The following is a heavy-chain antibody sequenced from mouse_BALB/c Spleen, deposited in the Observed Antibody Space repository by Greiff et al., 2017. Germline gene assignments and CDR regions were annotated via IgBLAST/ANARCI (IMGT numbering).Heavy chain of an antibody. CDR2: IDPSDSYT. D-gene: IGHD2-14*01. CDR1: GYTFTSYW. CDR3: ARGSYRYDDY. Sequence: VQLQQPGAELVKPGASVKLSCKASGYTFTSYWMHWVKQRPGQGLEWIGEIDPSDSYTNYNQKFKGKATLTVDKSSSTAYMQLSSLTSEDSAVYYCARGSYRYDDYWGQGTTLTVSS. V-gene: IGHV1-69*02. J-gene: IGHJ2*01.